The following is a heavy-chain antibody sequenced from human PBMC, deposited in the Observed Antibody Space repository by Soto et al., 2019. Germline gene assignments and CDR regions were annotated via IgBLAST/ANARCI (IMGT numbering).Heavy chain of an antibody. J-gene: IGHJ4*02. D-gene: IGHD3-10*01. CDR2: FDLENGET. CDR3: AIEVRRSNQFDH. V-gene: IGHV1-24*01. Sequence: SVKVSCKVSGYTLTELSIHWVRQAPGEGLEWMGGFDLENGETIYAQRFQGRVTMTEESSADTPYMELSSLRSEDTAVCYCAIEVRRSNQFDHCGQGTMLTVSS. CDR1: GYTLTELS.